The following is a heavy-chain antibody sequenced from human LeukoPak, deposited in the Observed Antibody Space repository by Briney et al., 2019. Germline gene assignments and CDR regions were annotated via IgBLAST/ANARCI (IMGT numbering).Heavy chain of an antibody. J-gene: IGHJ4*01. Sequence: GGSLRLSCAASGFTFSDYYMSWIRQAPGKGLEWVSYISRSSDTRYYADSVKGRFTISRDNAKNSLYLQMSSLRAEDTAVYYCVRPPFSNGLAYFDFWGHGTLVTVSS. D-gene: IGHD2-8*01. V-gene: IGHV3-11*04. CDR3: VRPPFSNGLAYFDF. CDR2: ISRSSDTR. CDR1: GFTFSDYY.